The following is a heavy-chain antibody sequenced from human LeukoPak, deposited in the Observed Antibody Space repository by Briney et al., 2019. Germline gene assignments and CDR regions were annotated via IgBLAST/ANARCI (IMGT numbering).Heavy chain of an antibody. CDR1: GFTFSTYG. J-gene: IGHJ4*02. CDR3: VRDVWFSYDY. CDR2: INPDGSGK. V-gene: IGHV3-7*04. Sequence: PGGSLRLSCAASGFTFSTYGMSWVRQAPGRGLECVAKINPDGSGKYFVDSVKGRFTISRDNAKNSLYLQMNSLRAEDTAVYYCVRDVWFSYDYWGQGTLVTVSS. D-gene: IGHD2-21*01.